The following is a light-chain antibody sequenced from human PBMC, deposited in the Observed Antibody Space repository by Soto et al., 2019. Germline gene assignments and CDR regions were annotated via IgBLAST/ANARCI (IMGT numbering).Light chain of an antibody. Sequence: EIVVTHSPGILSVSPGDRATLSCRTTQSVGRNLAWYQQKPGQAPTLLIYAASTRATGLPARLSGSGSGTDFTLTISSLQSEDFAVYYCEEYSKLPLFSFGPGTRVDIK. CDR3: EEYSKLPLFS. V-gene: IGKV3-15*01. CDR1: QSVGRN. CDR2: AAS. J-gene: IGKJ3*01.